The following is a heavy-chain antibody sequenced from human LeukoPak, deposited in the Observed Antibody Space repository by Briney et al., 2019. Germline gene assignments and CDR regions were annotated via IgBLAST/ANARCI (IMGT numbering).Heavy chain of an antibody. CDR3: TGELVSSGTAYFDL. D-gene: IGHD3-10*01. CDR1: GFTFGTFG. V-gene: IGHV3-23*01. Sequence: GGSLRLSCEASGFTFGTFGMAWVRQSPGKGLQWVSGITGSSTWTYYAASVKGRFTVSRDNSQNTLHLQMNSLRADDTAVYYCTGELVSSGTAYFDLWGRGTLVTVSS. CDR2: ITGSSTWT. J-gene: IGHJ2*01.